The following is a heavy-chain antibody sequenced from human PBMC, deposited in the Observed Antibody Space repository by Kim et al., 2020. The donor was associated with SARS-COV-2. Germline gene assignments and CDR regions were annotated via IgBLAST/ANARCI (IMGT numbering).Heavy chain of an antibody. V-gene: IGHV1-69*01. D-gene: IGHD6-13*01. Sequence: ANYAQKVQGRVTITADESTSTAYMELSSLRSEDTAVYYCARDWNSSSWYGWGQGTLVTVSS. CDR3: ARDWNSSSWYG. CDR2: A. J-gene: IGHJ4*02.